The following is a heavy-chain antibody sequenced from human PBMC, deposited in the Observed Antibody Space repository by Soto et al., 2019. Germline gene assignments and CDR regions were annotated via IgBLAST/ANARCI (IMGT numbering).Heavy chain of an antibody. CDR1: GYTFTSYA. D-gene: IGHD6-19*01. J-gene: IGHJ6*02. CDR3: ARLRQWLVGDYYYYGMDV. V-gene: IGHV1-3*01. CDR2: INAGNGNT. Sequence: GASVKVSCKASGYTFTSYAMHWVRQAPGQRLEWMGWINAGNGNTKYSQKFQGRVTITRGTSASTAYMELSSLRSEDTAVYYCARLRQWLVGDYYYYGMDVWGQGTKVTVYS.